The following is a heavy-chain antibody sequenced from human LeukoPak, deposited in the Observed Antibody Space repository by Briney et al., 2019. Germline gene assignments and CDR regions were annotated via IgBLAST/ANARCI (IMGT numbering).Heavy chain of an antibody. J-gene: IGHJ6*03. Sequence: SVKVSCKASRYTFTSYDINWVRQATGQGLEWMGWMNPNSGNIGYAQKFQGRVTMTRDTSTSTVYMELSSLRSEDTAVYYCARDGSPDNDYFYYMDVWGKGTTVTVSS. CDR1: RYTFTSYD. V-gene: IGHV1-8*01. D-gene: IGHD2-8*01. CDR3: ARDGSPDNDYFYYMDV. CDR2: MNPNSGNI.